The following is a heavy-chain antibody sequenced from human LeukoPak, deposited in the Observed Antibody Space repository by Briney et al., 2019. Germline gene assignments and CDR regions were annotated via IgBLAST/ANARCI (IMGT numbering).Heavy chain of an antibody. V-gene: IGHV1-69*05. D-gene: IGHD1-26*01. CDR1: GGTFSSYA. J-gene: IGHJ3*02. Sequence: GASVKVSCKASGGTFSSYAISWVRQAPGQGLEWMGGIIPIFGTANYAQKFQGRVTITTDESTSTAYMELSSLRSEDTAVYYCARDLRGRRFKDAFDIWGQGTMVTVSS. CDR2: IIPIFGTA. CDR3: ARDLRGRRFKDAFDI.